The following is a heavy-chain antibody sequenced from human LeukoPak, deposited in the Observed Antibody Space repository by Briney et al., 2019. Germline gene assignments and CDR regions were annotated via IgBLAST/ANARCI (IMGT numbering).Heavy chain of an antibody. CDR3: TRGTTVNTRAWFDP. CDR1: GGTFSSYA. D-gene: IGHD4-17*01. V-gene: IGHV1-69*06. Sequence: SVKVSCKASGGTFSSYAISWVRQAPGQGLEWMGRIIPIFGTANYAQKFQGRVTITADKSTSTAYMELSSLRSEDTAVYYCTRGTTVNTRAWFDPWGQGTLVTVSS. J-gene: IGHJ5*02. CDR2: IIPIFGTA.